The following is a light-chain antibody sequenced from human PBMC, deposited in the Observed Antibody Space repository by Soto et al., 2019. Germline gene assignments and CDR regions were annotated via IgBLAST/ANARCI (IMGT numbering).Light chain of an antibody. V-gene: IGLV2-8*01. CDR2: EVT. Sequence: QSALTQPPSAPGSPGQSVTISCTGTRSDVGRYNYVSWYQLHPGKVPKLLIYEVTKRPSGIPGRFSGSKSGNTASLTVSGLQAEDEADYYCSSFVGSNIFVFGSGTKVTVL. CDR3: SSFVGSNIFV. CDR1: RSDVGRYNY. J-gene: IGLJ1*01.